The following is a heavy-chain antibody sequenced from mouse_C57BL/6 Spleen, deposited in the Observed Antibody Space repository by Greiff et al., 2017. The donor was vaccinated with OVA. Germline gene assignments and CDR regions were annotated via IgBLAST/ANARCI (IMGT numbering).Heavy chain of an antibody. Sequence: QVQLKESGAELVKPGASVKLSCKASGYTFTEYTIHWVKQRSGQGLEWIGWFYPGSGSIKYNEKFKDKATLTADKSSSTVYMELSRLTSEDSAVYFCARHEEGSYSNYYFDYWGQGTTLTVSS. V-gene: IGHV1-62-2*01. D-gene: IGHD2-5*01. CDR1: GYTFTEYT. CDR3: ARHEEGSYSNYYFDY. CDR2: FYPGSGSI. J-gene: IGHJ2*01.